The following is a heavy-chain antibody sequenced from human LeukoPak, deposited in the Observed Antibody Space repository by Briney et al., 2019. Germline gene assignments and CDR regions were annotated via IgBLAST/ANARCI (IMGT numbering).Heavy chain of an antibody. CDR1: GGSISSYY. CDR3: ARQDYDFWSGYPWYFDL. Sequence: SETLSLTCTVPGGSISSYYWSWIRQPPGKGLEWIGYIYYSGSTNYNPSLKSRVTISVDTSKNQFSLKLSSVTAADTAVYYCARQDYDFWSGYPWYFDLWGRGTLVTVSS. V-gene: IGHV4-59*01. CDR2: IYYSGST. J-gene: IGHJ2*01. D-gene: IGHD3-3*01.